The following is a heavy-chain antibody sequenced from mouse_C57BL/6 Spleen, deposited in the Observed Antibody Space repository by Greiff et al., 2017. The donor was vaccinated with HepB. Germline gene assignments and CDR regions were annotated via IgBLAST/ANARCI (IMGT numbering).Heavy chain of an antibody. CDR3: ARRTGTRAMDY. CDR2: IYPGDGDT. Sequence: QVQLQQSGPELVKPGASVKISCKASGYAFSSSWMNWVKQRPGQGLEWIGRIYPGDGDTNYNGKFKGKATLSADKSSSTAYMQLSSLTSEDSAVYVCARRTGTRAMDYWGQGTSVTVSS. D-gene: IGHD4-1*01. CDR1: GYAFSSSW. V-gene: IGHV1-82*01. J-gene: IGHJ4*01.